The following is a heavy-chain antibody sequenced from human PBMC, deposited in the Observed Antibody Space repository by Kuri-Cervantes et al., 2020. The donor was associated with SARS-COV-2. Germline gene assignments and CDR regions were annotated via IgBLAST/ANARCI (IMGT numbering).Heavy chain of an antibody. CDR2: IYHSGST. D-gene: IGHD2-2*01. J-gene: IGHJ4*02. CDR1: GYSISSGYY. CDR3: ARQIPAADKQTFDY. Sequence: GSLRLSCTVSGYSISSGYYWGWIRQPPGKGLEWIGSIYHSGSTHYNPSLKSRVTISVDTSKNQFSLKLSAVTAADTAVYYCARQIPAADKQTFDYWGQGTLVTVSS. V-gene: IGHV4-38-2*02.